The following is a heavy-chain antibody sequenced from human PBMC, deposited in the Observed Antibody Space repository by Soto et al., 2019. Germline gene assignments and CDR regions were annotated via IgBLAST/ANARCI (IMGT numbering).Heavy chain of an antibody. CDR1: GVTVGSNY. J-gene: IGHJ6*02. CDR2: IYSGGST. CDR3: ARDVLLWFGESEDV. D-gene: IGHD3-10*01. Sequence: GRSLRLSCAASGVTVGSNYMSWVRQAPGKGLEWVSVIYSGGSTYYADSVKGRFTISRDNSKNTLYLQMNSLRAEDTAVYYCARDVLLWFGESEDVWGQGTTVTVSS. V-gene: IGHV3-53*01.